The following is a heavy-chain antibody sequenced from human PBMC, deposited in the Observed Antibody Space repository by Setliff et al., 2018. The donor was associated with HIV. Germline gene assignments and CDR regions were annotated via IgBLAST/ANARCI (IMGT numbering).Heavy chain of an antibody. CDR1: GGSMSSYY. V-gene: IGHV4-59*01. CDR3: ARGAGAFGAKLDS. D-gene: IGHD3-10*01. Sequence: SETLSLTCTVSGGSMSSYYWSWIRQPPGKGLEWIGSIYYTGSTDYNPSLMSRVTISLDTSKNQFPLRLKSVTAADAAIYYCARGAGAFGAKLDSWGQGSLVTVSS. CDR2: IYYTGST. J-gene: IGHJ4*02.